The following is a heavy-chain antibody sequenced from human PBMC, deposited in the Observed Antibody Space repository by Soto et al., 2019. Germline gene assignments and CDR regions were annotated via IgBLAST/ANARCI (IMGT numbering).Heavy chain of an antibody. Sequence: GGSLRLSCAASGFTFSSYGIHWVRQAPGKGLEWVAVISHDGSKTNYADSVKGRFTISRDNLKNTLYLQMNSLRAEDTAVYYCARGGGLYIYYYYGMDVWGQGTTVTVSS. CDR1: GFTFSSYG. J-gene: IGHJ6*02. CDR2: ISHDGSKT. CDR3: ARGGGLYIYYYYGMDV. D-gene: IGHD2-2*02. V-gene: IGHV3-30*03.